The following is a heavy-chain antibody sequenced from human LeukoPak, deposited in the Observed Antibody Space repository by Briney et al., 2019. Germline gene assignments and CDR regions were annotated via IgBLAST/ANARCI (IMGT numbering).Heavy chain of an antibody. CDR2: XXXXNGNT. CDR3: ARASTFWRSGWYIPSYFDY. V-gene: IGHV1-18*01. D-gene: IGHD6-19*01. CDR1: XXTXXXXX. J-gene: IGHJ4*02. Sequence: ASVXVSCKASXXTXXXXXXXXXXXXXGXGXXWXXXXXXXNGNTXYAQXLQGRVTMTXDXSTSTAYMELRSLRSDDTAVYYXARASTFWRSGWYIPSYFDYWGQGTLVTVSS.